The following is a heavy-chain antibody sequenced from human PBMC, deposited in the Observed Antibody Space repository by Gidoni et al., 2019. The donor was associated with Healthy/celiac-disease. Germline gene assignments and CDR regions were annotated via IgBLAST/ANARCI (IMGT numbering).Heavy chain of an antibody. CDR3: ARDQYCGGDCSSPLFLPGVLLQH. J-gene: IGHJ1*01. V-gene: IGHV3-74*01. D-gene: IGHD2-21*01. CDR2: INSDGSST. CDR1: GFTFSSYW. Sequence: EVQLVESGGGLVQPGGSLRLSCAASGFTFSSYWMHWVRQAPGKGLVWVSRINSDGSSTSYADSVKGRFTISRDNAKNTLYLQMNSLRAEDTAVYYCARDQYCGGDCSSPLFLPGVLLQHWGQGTLVTVSS.